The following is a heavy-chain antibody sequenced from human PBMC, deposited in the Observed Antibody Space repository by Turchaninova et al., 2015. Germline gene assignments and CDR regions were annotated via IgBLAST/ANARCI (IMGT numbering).Heavy chain of an antibody. V-gene: IGHV4-30-4*01. D-gene: IGHD7-27*01. CDR2: IYYSGCN. CDR1: CGSISSGDYY. Sequence: QVQLQESGPGLVKPSQTLSLTCTVSCGSISSGDYYWSCILQPPGTGLECIGYIYYSGCNYDNPSLQSRVSISVDTSKNQFSLKLNSVTAADTAVYYCARQGQLGSTTGYFDYWGQGTLVTVSS. J-gene: IGHJ4*02. CDR3: ARQGQLGSTTGYFDY.